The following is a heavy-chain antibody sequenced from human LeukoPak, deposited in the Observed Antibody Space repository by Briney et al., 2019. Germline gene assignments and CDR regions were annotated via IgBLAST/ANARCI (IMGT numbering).Heavy chain of an antibody. CDR1: GFTFSSYA. V-gene: IGHV3-23*01. D-gene: IGHD1-26*01. Sequence: GGSLRLSCAASGFTFSSYAMSWVRQAPGKGLEWVSAISGSGGSTYYADSVKGRFTISRDNSKNTLYLQMNSLRAEDTAVYYCAKAGEGSYRAEYFQHWGQGTLVTVSS. J-gene: IGHJ1*01. CDR2: ISGSGGST. CDR3: AKAGEGSYRAEYFQH.